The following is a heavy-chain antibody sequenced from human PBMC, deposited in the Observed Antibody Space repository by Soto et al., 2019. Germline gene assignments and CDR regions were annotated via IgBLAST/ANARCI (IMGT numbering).Heavy chain of an antibody. CDR3: ARPRSGYVLPFDY. Sequence: PVGSLRLSCAASGFTFSSYAMHWVRQAPGKGLEWVAVISYDGSNKYYADSVKGRFTISRDNSKNTLYLQMSSLRAEDTAVYYCARPRSGYVLPFDYWGQGTLVTVSS. CDR1: GFTFSSYA. J-gene: IGHJ4*02. D-gene: IGHD5-12*01. V-gene: IGHV3-30-3*01. CDR2: ISYDGSNK.